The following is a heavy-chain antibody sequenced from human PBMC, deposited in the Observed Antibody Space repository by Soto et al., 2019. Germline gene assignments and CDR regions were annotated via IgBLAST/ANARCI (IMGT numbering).Heavy chain of an antibody. J-gene: IGHJ3*01. CDR3: ARDFTAAGNRLAFDL. Sequence: QVQLQESGPGLVKPSETLSLTCTVSGDSISSYYWSWIRQPPGKGLEWIGYIYYSGSTNHNPSLKSRVTISVDTSKNQFSLKLRSVTAADTAMYYCARDFTAAGNRLAFDLWGQGTMVTVSS. V-gene: IGHV4-59*01. D-gene: IGHD6-13*01. CDR2: IYYSGST. CDR1: GDSISSYY.